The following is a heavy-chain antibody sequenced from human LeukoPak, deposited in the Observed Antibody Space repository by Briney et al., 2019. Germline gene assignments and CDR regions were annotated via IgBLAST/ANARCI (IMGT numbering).Heavy chain of an antibody. V-gene: IGHV3-23*01. CDR1: GFTFSSYA. D-gene: IGHD3-3*01. J-gene: IGHJ4*02. CDR2: IGGSGGST. CDR3: AKEEGGTYYDFWSGYYIFDY. Sequence: GGSLGLSCAASGFTFSSYAMSWVRQAPGKGLEWVSAIGGSGGSTYYADSVKGRFTISRDNSKNTLYLQMNSLRAEDTAVYYCAKEEGGTYYDFWSGYYIFDYWGQGTLVTVSS.